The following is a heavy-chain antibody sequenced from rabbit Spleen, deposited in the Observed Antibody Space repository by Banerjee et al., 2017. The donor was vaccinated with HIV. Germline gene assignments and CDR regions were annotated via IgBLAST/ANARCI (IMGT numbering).Heavy chain of an antibody. J-gene: IGHJ4*01. CDR1: GVSLNSGYD. CDR3: ARETNSGWGVVSFYFNL. Sequence: QSLEESGGDLVKPGASLTLTCTASGVSLNSGYDMCWVRQAPGKGLEWIASIYAGSSGSTYSATWAKGRFTISKTSSTTVTLQMTSLTAADTATYFCARETNSGWGVVSFYFNLWGPGTLVTVS. CDR2: IYAGSSGST. V-gene: IGHV1S40*01. D-gene: IGHD4-1*01.